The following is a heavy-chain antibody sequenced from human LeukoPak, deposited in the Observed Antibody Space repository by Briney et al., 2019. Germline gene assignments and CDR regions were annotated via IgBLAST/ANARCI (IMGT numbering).Heavy chain of an antibody. D-gene: IGHD2-2*02. CDR1: GGSFSGYY. V-gene: IGHV3-23*01. CDR2: ISGSGGST. J-gene: IGHJ4*02. Sequence: ETLSLTCAVYGGSFSGYYWSWIRQPPGKGLEWVSAISGSGGSTYYADSVKGRFTISRDNSKNTLYLQMNSLRAEDTAVYYCAKDRAYCSSTSCYSGFDYWGQGTLVTVSS. CDR3: AKDRAYCSSTSCYSGFDY.